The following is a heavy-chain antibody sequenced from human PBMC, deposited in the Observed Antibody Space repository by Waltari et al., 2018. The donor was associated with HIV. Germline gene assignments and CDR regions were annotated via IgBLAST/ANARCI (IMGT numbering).Heavy chain of an antibody. V-gene: IGHV4-34*01. CDR2: TNDRGST. CDR3: ARERPMWNYGPGVKYMDV. D-gene: IGHD1-7*01. J-gene: IGHJ6*03. Sequence: QVQLQQWGAGLLKPSETLSLICAVYGGSFSGYYWTWIRQPPGKGLEWIGETNDRGSTNNNPALKSRVTSSIDTAKNEFSLKLSSVTAADTAVFYCARERPMWNYGPGVKYMDVWGQGTTVTVSS. CDR1: GGSFSGYY.